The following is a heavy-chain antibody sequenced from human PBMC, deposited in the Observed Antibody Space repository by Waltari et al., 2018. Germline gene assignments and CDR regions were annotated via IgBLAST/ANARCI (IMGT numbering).Heavy chain of an antibody. D-gene: IGHD3-10*01. CDR3: ARIPAWYGEILNY. CDR2: INPNSGGT. Sequence: QVQLLQSGDEVKKPGASVKVSCQASGYTFTGYYMHWVRQAPGQGLEWMGRINPNSGGTDYAQKCLGRVTMTRDTSTSTAYMELSSLTSDDTAVYYCARIPAWYGEILNYWGQGTLVTVSS. J-gene: IGHJ4*02. V-gene: IGHV1-2*06. CDR1: GYTFTGYY.